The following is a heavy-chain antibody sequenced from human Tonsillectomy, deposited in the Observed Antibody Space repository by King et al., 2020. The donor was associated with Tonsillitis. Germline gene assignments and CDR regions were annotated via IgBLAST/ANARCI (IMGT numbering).Heavy chain of an antibody. Sequence: QLVQSGAEVKKPGSSVNVSCKASGDTFSSYGINWVRQAPGQGLEWMGRIIPILGIANYAQKFQGRVTITADKSTNAAYMELSSLRSEDTAVYYCARDQFPDSRGGEYYYYYYGMDVWGQGTTVTVSS. V-gene: IGHV1-69*04. CDR2: IIPILGIA. J-gene: IGHJ6*02. CDR3: ARDQFPDSRGGEYYYYYYGMDV. D-gene: IGHD6-13*01. CDR1: GDTFSSYG.